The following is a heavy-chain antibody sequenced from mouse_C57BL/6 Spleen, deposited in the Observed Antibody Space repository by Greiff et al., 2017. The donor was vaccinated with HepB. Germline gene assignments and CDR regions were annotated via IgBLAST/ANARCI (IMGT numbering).Heavy chain of an antibody. CDR2: ISSGSSTI. CDR1: GFTFSDYG. CDR3: ARFITTVVSDGGFAY. Sequence: EVQGVESGGGLVKPGGSLKLSCAASGFTFSDYGMHWVRQAPEKGLEWVAYISSGSSTIYYADTVKGRFTISRDNAKNTLFLQMTSLRSEDTAMYYCARFITTVVSDGGFAYWGQGTLVTVSA. J-gene: IGHJ3*01. D-gene: IGHD1-1*01. V-gene: IGHV5-17*01.